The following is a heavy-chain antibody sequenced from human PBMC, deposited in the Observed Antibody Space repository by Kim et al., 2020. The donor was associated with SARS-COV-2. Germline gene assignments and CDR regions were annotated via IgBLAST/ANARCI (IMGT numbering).Heavy chain of an antibody. Sequence: GGSLRLSCAASGYTVTYSYMGWVRQAPGKGLEWVSFIYSGGNTIYADSVKGRLIIFRDHSKNTLYLQMNSLRAEDTAVYYCATVVFYYDAGYFKNWGQGTLVILSS. V-gene: IGHV3-66*01. CDR2: IYSGGNT. J-gene: IGHJ1*01. CDR3: ATVVFYYDAGYFKN. D-gene: IGHD3-16*01. CDR1: GYTVTYSY.